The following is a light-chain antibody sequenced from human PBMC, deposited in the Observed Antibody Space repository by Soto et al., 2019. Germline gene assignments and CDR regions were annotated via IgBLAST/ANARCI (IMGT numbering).Light chain of an antibody. Sequence: QSVLAQPPSVSGAPGQRVTISCTGSSSNIGSHYDVHWCQQFPGTAPKLLIYGNGNRPSGVPDRFSGSKSGSSASLAISGLQPEDEADYYCQSFDSSLSASVFGGGTKVTVL. CDR1: SSNIGSHYD. V-gene: IGLV1-40*01. CDR3: QSFDSSLSASV. CDR2: GNG. J-gene: IGLJ1*01.